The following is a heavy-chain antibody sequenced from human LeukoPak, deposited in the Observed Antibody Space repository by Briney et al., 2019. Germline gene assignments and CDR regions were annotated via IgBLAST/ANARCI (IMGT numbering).Heavy chain of an antibody. CDR3: AKDAGGSYEY. J-gene: IGHJ4*02. D-gene: IGHD1-26*01. Sequence: GGSLRLSCAASGFTFSSYSMNWVRQAPGKGLEWVSSISSSSSYIYYADSVKGRFTISRDNSKSTLYLQMNSLRAEDTAVYYCAKDAGGSYEYWGQGTLVTVSS. V-gene: IGHV3-21*04. CDR1: GFTFSSYS. CDR2: ISSSSSYI.